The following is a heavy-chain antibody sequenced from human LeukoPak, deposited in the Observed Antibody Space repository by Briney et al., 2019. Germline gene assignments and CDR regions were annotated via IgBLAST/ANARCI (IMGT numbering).Heavy chain of an antibody. V-gene: IGHV3-21*01. D-gene: IGHD3-9*01. CDR3: ARDPANYDILTGYPDAFDI. CDR2: ISGSSSYI. J-gene: IGHJ3*02. CDR1: GFTFSRYS. Sequence: GGSLRLSCAASGFTFSRYSMNWVRQAPGKGLEWVSSISGSSSYIYYADSVKGRFTISRDNAKNSLYLQMNSLRAEDTAVYYCARDPANYDILTGYPDAFDIWGQGTMVTVSS.